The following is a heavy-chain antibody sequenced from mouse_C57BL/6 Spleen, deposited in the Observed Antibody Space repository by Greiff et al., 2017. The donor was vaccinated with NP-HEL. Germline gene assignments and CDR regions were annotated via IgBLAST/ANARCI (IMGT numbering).Heavy chain of an antibody. CDR3: TTLSRDYGSSYVGYAMDY. CDR2: IDPENGDT. D-gene: IGHD1-1*01. V-gene: IGHV14-4*01. CDR1: GFNIKDDY. J-gene: IGHJ4*01. Sequence: VQLQQSGAELVRPGASVKLSCTASGFNIKDDYMHWVKQRPEQGLEWIGWIDPENGDTEYASKFQGKATITADTSSNTAYLQLSSLTSEDTAVYYCTTLSRDYGSSYVGYAMDYWGQGTSVTVSS.